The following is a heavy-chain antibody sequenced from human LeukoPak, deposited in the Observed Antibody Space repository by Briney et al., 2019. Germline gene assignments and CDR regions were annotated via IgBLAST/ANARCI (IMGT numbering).Heavy chain of an antibody. J-gene: IGHJ4*02. D-gene: IGHD3-10*01. V-gene: IGHV3-30*04. Sequence: GRSLRLSCAASGFPFSSYAMRWVRQAPGKGLEWVAVISYDGSNKYYADSVKGRFTISRDNSKNTLYLQMNSLRAEDTAVYYCARDYEDYGSGSPSCIDYWGQGTLVTVSS. CDR1: GFPFSSYA. CDR2: ISYDGSNK. CDR3: ARDYEDYGSGSPSCIDY.